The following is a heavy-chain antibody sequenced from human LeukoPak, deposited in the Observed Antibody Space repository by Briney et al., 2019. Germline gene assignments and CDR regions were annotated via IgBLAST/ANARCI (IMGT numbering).Heavy chain of an antibody. CDR1: GGSISSSSYY. CDR2: IYYSGST. D-gene: IGHD6-19*01. Sequence: SETLSLTCTVSGGSISSSSYYWGWIRQPPGKGLEWIGSIYYSGSTYYNPSLKSRVTISVDMSKNQFSLKLSSVTAADTAVYYCARLDRIAVAGTRGGQPNWFDPWGQGTLVTVSS. V-gene: IGHV4-39*01. CDR3: ARLDRIAVAGTRGGQPNWFDP. J-gene: IGHJ5*02.